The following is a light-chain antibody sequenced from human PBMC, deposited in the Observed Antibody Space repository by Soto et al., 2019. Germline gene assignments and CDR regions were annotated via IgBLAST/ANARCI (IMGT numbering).Light chain of an antibody. Sequence: EIVMSEFPPTLSASRGKRATLSCRASQSVSSDLAWYHQKPGQAPRLLIYGASTRATGIPARFSGSGSGTEFTFSFITLPFDDFVVYYSQHTDNWTRTVGQGSKVDIK. V-gene: IGKV3-15*01. CDR2: GAS. CDR3: QHTDNWTRT. J-gene: IGKJ1*01. CDR1: QSVSSD.